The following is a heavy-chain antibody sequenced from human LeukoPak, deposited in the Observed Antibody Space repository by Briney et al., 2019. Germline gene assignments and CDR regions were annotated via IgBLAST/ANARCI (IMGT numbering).Heavy chain of an antibody. CDR3: ARDTGNYDFWSGYRLFDY. CDR1: GYTFTGYY. J-gene: IGHJ4*02. CDR2: INPNSGGT. D-gene: IGHD3-3*01. V-gene: IGHV1-2*02. Sequence: GASVKVSSKASGYTFTGYYMHWVRQAPGQGLEWMGWINPNSGGTNYAQKFQGRVTMTRDTSISTAYMELSRLRSDDTAVYYCARDTGNYDFWSGYRLFDYWGQGTLVTVSS.